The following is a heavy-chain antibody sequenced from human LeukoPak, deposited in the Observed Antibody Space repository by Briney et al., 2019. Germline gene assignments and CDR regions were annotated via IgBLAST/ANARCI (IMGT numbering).Heavy chain of an antibody. CDR1: GFTFSSYA. D-gene: IGHD1-1*01. CDR2: ISDSGGST. Sequence: GGSLRLSCAASGFTFSSYAMSWVRQAPGKGLEWVSAISDSGGSTYYADSVQGRFTISRDNSKNTLYLQMNILRAEDMAVYYCAKDGYGYYYYYMDVWGKGTTVTVSS. J-gene: IGHJ6*03. CDR3: AKDGYGYYYYYMDV. V-gene: IGHV3-23*01.